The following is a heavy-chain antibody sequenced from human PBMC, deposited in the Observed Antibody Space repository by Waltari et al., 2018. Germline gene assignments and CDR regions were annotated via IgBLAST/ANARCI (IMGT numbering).Heavy chain of an antibody. V-gene: IGHV3-30*02. D-gene: IGHD5-12*01. J-gene: IGHJ5*02. Sequence: QVQLVESGGGVVQPGGSLRLSCAASGFTFSSYGMPWVRQAPGKGLEWVAFIRYDGSNKYYADSVKGRFTISRDNSKNTLYLQMNSLRAEDTAVYYCAKPYGMATIANWFDPWGQGTLVTVSS. CDR3: AKPYGMATIANWFDP. CDR2: IRYDGSNK. CDR1: GFTFSSYG.